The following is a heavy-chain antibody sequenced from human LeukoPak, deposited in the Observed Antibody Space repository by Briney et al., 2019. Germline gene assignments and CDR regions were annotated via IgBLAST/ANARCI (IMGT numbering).Heavy chain of an antibody. CDR1: GFTVSSNY. D-gene: IGHD3-22*01. CDR3: ARRYYYDSSGYCLDY. V-gene: IGHV3-66*01. J-gene: IGHJ4*02. Sequence: GGSLRLSCAASGFTVSSNYMSWVRQAPGKGLEWVSVIYSGGSTYYADSVKGRFTISRDNSKNTLYLQMNSLRAEDTAVYCCARRYYYDSSGYCLDYWGQGTLVTVSS. CDR2: IYSGGST.